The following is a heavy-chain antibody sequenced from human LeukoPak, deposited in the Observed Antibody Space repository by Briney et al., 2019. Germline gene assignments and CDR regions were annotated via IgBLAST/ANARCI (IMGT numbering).Heavy chain of an antibody. CDR2: IYYGDSS. Sequence: SASLSLTCTVSGGTISSGGYNWSWIRPHPGKDLVWIGYIYYGDSSDYNQSLKSRVTISVDTSKNQFSLKLSSVTAAETAVYCCGAVAGVYYYYGMDVWGQGATVTVS. CDR3: GAVAGVYYYYGMDV. V-gene: IGHV4-31*03. D-gene: IGHD6-19*01. J-gene: IGHJ6*01. CDR1: GGTISSGGYN.